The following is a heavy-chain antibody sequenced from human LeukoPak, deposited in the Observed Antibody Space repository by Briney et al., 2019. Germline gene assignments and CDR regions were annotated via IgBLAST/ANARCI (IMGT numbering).Heavy chain of an antibody. J-gene: IGHJ4*02. Sequence: QPGGSLRLSCAASGFSFSSNAMSWVRQAPGKGLEWVSAIINSGGSTHYADSVKGRFTISRDNSKNTLYLQMNSLRAEDTALYYCAKDIYGDYGGLDYWGQGTLVTVSS. CDR2: IINSGGST. V-gene: IGHV3-23*01. CDR1: GFSFSSNA. CDR3: AKDIYGDYGGLDY. D-gene: IGHD4-17*01.